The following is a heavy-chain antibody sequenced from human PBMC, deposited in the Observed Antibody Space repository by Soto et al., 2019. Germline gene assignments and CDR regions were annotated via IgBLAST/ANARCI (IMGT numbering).Heavy chain of an antibody. CDR3: ARVGTGYYYKDV. D-gene: IGHD1-1*01. Sequence: GGSLRLSCAASGFTFSSYWMHWVRQAPGKGLVWVSRINSDGTTTTYADSVKGRFTISRDNAKNTLYVQMNSLRAEDTAVYYCARVGTGYYYKDVWAKGTTVTVSS. CDR2: INSDGTTT. V-gene: IGHV3-74*01. CDR1: GFTFSSYW. J-gene: IGHJ6*03.